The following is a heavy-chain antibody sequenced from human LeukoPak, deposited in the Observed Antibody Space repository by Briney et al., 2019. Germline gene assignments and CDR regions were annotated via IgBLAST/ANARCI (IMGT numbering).Heavy chain of an antibody. V-gene: IGHV3-66*01. CDR3: ARDTYDSSGCLDY. J-gene: IGHJ4*02. CDR2: IYSGGST. Sequence: GGSLRLSCAVSGFTVSSNYMSWVRQAPGKGLEWVSVIYSGGSTYYADSVKGRFIISRDNSKNTLYLQMNSLRAEDTAVYYCARDTYDSSGCLDYWGQGTLVTVSS. CDR1: GFTVSSNY. D-gene: IGHD3-22*01.